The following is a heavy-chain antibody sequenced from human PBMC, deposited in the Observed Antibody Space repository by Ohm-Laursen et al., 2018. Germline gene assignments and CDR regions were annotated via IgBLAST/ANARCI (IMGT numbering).Heavy chain of an antibody. J-gene: IGHJ6*02. CDR3: ARIERERGAYDMDV. Sequence: GSLRLSCSASGFNFSTYWMTWVRQAPGKGLEWVANIKQDGSEKYYVDSVKGQFTISRDNAKNSLFLQMHSLSAEDTAVYYCARIERERGAYDMDVWGQGTTVTVSS. V-gene: IGHV3-7*01. CDR1: GFNFSTYW. CDR2: IKQDGSEK. D-gene: IGHD1-26*01.